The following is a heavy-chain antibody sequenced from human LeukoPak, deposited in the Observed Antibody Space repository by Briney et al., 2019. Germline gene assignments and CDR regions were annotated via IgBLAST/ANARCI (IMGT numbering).Heavy chain of an antibody. J-gene: IGHJ3*02. CDR3: VRERTGRGAFDI. CDR2: IWYDGSNK. V-gene: IGHV3-33*01. CDR1: GFTFSSYA. D-gene: IGHD3/OR15-3a*01. Sequence: PGGSLRLSCAASGFTFSSYAMHWVRQAPGKGLEWVALIWYDGSNKYYTDSVKGRFTISRDNSENTLSLQMNSLRAEDTAIYYCVRERTGRGAFDIWGQGTMVTVSS.